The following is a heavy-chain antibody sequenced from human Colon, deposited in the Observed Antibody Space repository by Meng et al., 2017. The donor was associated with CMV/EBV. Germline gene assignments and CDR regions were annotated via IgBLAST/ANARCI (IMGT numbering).Heavy chain of an antibody. CDR1: GFTFSSYA. CDR3: AKDIPTYIIDF. V-gene: IGHV3-30*02. CDR2: IRSDGTNK. Sequence: GGSLRLSCAASGFTFSSYAMHWVRQAPGKGLEWLTYIRSDGTNKYYADSVKGRFTVSRDNSKNTLYLQMNSLRPEDTAIYYCAKDIPTYIIDFWGQGSLVTVSS. D-gene: IGHD2-21*01. J-gene: IGHJ4*02.